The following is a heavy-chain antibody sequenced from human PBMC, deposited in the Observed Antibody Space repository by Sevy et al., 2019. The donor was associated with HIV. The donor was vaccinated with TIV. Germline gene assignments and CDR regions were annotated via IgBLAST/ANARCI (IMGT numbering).Heavy chain of an antibody. V-gene: IGHV3-23*01. J-gene: IGHJ4*02. Sequence: GGSLRLSCAASGFTFSSYAMSWVRQAPGKGLEWVSAISGSGGSTYYADSVKGRFTISRDNSKNTLYLQMNSLRAEDTAVYYGAKGIQIVVVPAAIGLWDYWGQGTLVTVSS. CDR1: GFTFSSYA. CDR2: ISGSGGST. CDR3: AKGIQIVVVPAAIGLWDY. D-gene: IGHD2-2*01.